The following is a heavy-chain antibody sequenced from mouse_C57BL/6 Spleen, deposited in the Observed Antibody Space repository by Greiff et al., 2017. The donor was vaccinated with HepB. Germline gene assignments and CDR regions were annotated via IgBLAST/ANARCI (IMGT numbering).Heavy chain of an antibody. CDR1: GFTFSNYW. V-gene: IGHV6-3*01. J-gene: IGHJ1*03. CDR3: TGPLFTTVVATDWYFDV. CDR2: IRLKSDNYAT. D-gene: IGHD1-1*01. Sequence: EVKLVESGGGLVQPGGSMKLSCVASGFTFSNYWMNWVRQSPEKGLEWVAQIRLKSDNYATHYAESVKGRFTISRDDSKSSVYLQMNNLRAEDTGIYYCTGPLFTTVVATDWYFDVWGTGTTVTVSS.